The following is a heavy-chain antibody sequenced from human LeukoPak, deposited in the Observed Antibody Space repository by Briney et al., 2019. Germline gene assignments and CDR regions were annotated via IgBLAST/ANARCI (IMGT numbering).Heavy chain of an antibody. CDR2: IRYDGSNK. V-gene: IGHV3-30*02. Sequence: GGSLRLSCAASGFTFSSYGMHWVRQAPGKGLEWVAFIRYDGSNKYYADSVKGRFTISRDNSKNTLYLQMNSLRSEDTAVYYCAIPSRDSYGYYHWYFDLWGRGTLVTVSS. D-gene: IGHD5-18*01. J-gene: IGHJ2*01. CDR3: AIPSRDSYGYYHWYFDL. CDR1: GFTFSSYG.